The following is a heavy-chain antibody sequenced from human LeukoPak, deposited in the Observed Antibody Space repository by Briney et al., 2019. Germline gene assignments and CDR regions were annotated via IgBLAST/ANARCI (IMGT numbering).Heavy chain of an antibody. CDR3: ATRYYGSGSYYRYFDY. CDR1: GYTLTELS. V-gene: IGHV1-24*01. Sequence: ASVKVSCKVSGYTLTELSMHWVRQAPGKGLEWMGGFDPEDGETIYAQKSQGRVTMTEDTSADTAYMELSSLRSEDTAVYYCATRYYGSGSYYRYFDYWGQGTLVTVSS. CDR2: FDPEDGET. J-gene: IGHJ4*02. D-gene: IGHD3-10*01.